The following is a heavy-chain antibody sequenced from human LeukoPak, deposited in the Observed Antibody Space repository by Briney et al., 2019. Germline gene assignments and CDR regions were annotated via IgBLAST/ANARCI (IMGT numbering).Heavy chain of an antibody. CDR2: IKQDGSEK. D-gene: IGHD4-17*01. CDR3: ARGSSYSGDYH. J-gene: IGHJ5*02. V-gene: IGHV3-7*01. CDR1: GFTFSNYW. Sequence: GGSLRLSCVASGFTFSNYWMSWVRQAPGKGLEWVANIKQDGSEKYYVDSVKGRFTISRDNAKNSLYLQMNSLRADDTAVYYCARGSSYSGDYHWGQGTLVTVSS.